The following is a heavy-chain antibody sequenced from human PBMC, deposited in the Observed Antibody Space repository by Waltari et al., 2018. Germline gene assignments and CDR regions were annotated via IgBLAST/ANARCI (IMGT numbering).Heavy chain of an antibody. CDR2: IDNADASGT. CDR3: ARDHYYSKDV. J-gene: IGHJ6*04. CDR1: GFIFSTYW. V-gene: IGHV3-74*01. Sequence: EVQLVESGGGLVQPGGSLRLSCEASGFIFSTYWMHWVRQGPGKGLVLVSRIDNADASGTSYADSGNGRFTISRDHAKNTLYLKMNSLRAEDTGVYYCARDHYYSKDVWGTGTTVTVSS.